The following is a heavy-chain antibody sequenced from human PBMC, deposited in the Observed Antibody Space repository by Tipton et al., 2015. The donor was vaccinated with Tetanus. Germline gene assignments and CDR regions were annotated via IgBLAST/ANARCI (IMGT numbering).Heavy chain of an antibody. J-gene: IGHJ3*02. CDR2: IYYSGST. D-gene: IGHD2-15*01. Sequence: TLSLTCTVSGASISTYYWSWIRQPPGKGLEWIGYIYYSGSTNYNPSLKSRVTISVDTPKNQFSLKLSSVTAADTAVYYCARDRTICSGGICYGIPGAFDIWGQGTMVTVSS. CDR3: ARDRTICSGGICYGIPGAFDI. CDR1: GASISTYY. V-gene: IGHV4-59*01.